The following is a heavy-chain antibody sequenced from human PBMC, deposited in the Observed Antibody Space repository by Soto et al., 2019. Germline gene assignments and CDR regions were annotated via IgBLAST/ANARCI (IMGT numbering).Heavy chain of an antibody. J-gene: IGHJ6*02. CDR2: ISGYNGDT. D-gene: IGHD3-16*01. Sequence: QGQLVQSGPEVKKPGASVKVSCKTSGYTFSRYGIIWVRQALGQGLEWMGWISGYNGDTNYAQKVQGRVTMTIDTSTYTAYMELRSLTSDDTAIYYCAKKGEPAYYYYGMDVWGQGTTVTVSS. V-gene: IGHV1-18*01. CDR3: AKKGEPAYYYYGMDV. CDR1: GYTFSRYG.